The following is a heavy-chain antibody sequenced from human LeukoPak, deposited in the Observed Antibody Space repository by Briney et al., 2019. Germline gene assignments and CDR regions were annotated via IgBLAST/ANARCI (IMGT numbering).Heavy chain of an antibody. CDR3: AREPGIAAAGDYYYYGMDV. V-gene: IGHV1-46*01. D-gene: IGHD6-13*01. CDR1: GYTFTGYY. Sequence: ASVKVSCKASGYTFTGYYMHWVRQAPGQGLEWMGIINPSGGSTSYAQKFQGRVTMTRDTSTSTVYMELSSLRSEDTAVYYCAREPGIAAAGDYYYYGMDVWGQGTTVTVSS. J-gene: IGHJ6*02. CDR2: INPSGGST.